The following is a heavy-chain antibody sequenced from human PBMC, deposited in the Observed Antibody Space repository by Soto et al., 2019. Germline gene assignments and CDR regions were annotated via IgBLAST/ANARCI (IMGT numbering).Heavy chain of an antibody. CDR1: GYSISSTYY. Sequence: SETLPLTCAVSGYSISSTYYWSWIRRPPGKGLEWIGFIHYSGSTNYNPSLKGRVTMSVDTSKNQFSLKLTSVNTADTAIYYCTRGGDPYKTGHWGQGTLVTVSS. J-gene: IGHJ4*02. CDR2: IHYSGST. D-gene: IGHD2-21*01. CDR3: TRGGDPYKTGH. V-gene: IGHV4-61*01.